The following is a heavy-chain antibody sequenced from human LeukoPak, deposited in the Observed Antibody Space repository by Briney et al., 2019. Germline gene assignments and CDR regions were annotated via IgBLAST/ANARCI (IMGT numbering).Heavy chain of an antibody. CDR3: ARLPSGYAPGYFHL. V-gene: IGHV5-51*01. CDR2: IYPGDSDT. Sequence: GESLKISCKGSGYSFTSYWIAWVRQMPGEGLECMGIIYPGDSDTRYSPSFQGQVTISADQSISTAYLQWSSLKASDTAMYYCARLPSGYAPGYFHLWGQGTLVTVAS. J-gene: IGHJ1*01. CDR1: GYSFTSYW. D-gene: IGHD3-22*01.